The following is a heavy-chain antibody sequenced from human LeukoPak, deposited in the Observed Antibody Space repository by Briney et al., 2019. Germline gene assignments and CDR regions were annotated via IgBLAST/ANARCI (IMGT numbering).Heavy chain of an antibody. Sequence: GGSLRLSCAVSGFTVSSNYMSWVRQAPGKWLDWVSRIKGDVSYANYADAVKGRFTISRDNAKNTLYLQMNSLRVEDTAVYYCARDNDFWSLDYWGQGALVTVSS. CDR3: ARDNDFWSLDY. V-gene: IGHV3-74*01. CDR1: GFTVSSNY. D-gene: IGHD3-3*01. CDR2: IKGDVSYA. J-gene: IGHJ4*02.